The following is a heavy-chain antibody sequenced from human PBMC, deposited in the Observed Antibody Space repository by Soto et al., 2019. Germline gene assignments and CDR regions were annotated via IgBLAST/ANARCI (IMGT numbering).Heavy chain of an antibody. CDR1: GFTFSSYG. Sequence: QVQLVESGGGVVQPGRSLRLSCAASGFTFSSYGMHWVRQAPGKGLEWVAVISYDGSNKYYADSVKGRFTISRDNSKNTLYLQMNSLRAEDTAVYYWARGDSSSWPAYYYYGMDVWCQGTTVTVSS. D-gene: IGHD6-13*01. CDR3: ARGDSSSWPAYYYYGMDV. CDR2: ISYDGSNK. J-gene: IGHJ6*02. V-gene: IGHV3-30*03.